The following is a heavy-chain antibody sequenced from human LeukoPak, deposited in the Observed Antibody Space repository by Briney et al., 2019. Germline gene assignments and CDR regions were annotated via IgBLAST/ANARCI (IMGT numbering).Heavy chain of an antibody. CDR1: GYTFTSYD. J-gene: IGHJ5*02. V-gene: IGHV1-8*01. D-gene: IGHD3-22*01. CDR2: MNPNSGNT. CDR3: ARVNPTNYYYDSSPLHA. Sequence: ASVKVSCKASGYTFTSYDINWVRQATGQGLEWMGWMNPNSGNTGYAQKFQGRVTMTRNTSISTAYMELSSLRSEDTAVYYCARVNPTNYYYDSSPLHAWGQGTLVTVSS.